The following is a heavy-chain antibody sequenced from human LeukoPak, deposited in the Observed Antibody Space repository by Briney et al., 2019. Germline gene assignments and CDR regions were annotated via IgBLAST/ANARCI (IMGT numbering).Heavy chain of an antibody. Sequence: GGSLRLSCAASGFTVNRTYMSWVRQAPGRGLEWVSVIYSGGATYYSDSVKGRFTISRDNSKNTLYLQMNSLRAEDTAVYYCARPRRSGSSGAAFDIWGQGTMVTVSS. CDR1: GFTVNRTY. CDR2: IYSGGAT. J-gene: IGHJ3*02. D-gene: IGHD1-26*01. CDR3: ARPRRSGSSGAAFDI. V-gene: IGHV3-66*04.